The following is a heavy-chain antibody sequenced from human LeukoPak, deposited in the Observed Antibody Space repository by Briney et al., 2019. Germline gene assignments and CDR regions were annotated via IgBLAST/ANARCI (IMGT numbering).Heavy chain of an antibody. CDR1: GFTFSSYE. V-gene: IGHV3-48*03. J-gene: IGHJ4*02. Sequence: GGSLRLSCAASGFTFSSYEMNWVRQAPGKGLEWVSYISSSGNTIYYADSVKGRFTISRDNAKNSLYLQMNSLRAEDTAVYYCARGKQQLYHYPIDYWGQGTLVTVSS. CDR3: ARGKQQLYHYPIDY. CDR2: ISSSGNTI. D-gene: IGHD6-13*01.